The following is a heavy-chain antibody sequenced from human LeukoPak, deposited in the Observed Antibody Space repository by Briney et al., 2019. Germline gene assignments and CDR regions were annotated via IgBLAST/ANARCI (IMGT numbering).Heavy chain of an antibody. D-gene: IGHD2-8*01. CDR3: AKALHCTNGVCYKTAPAIS. J-gene: IGHJ4*02. CDR1: GFIFSSYA. Sequence: GGSLRLSCAASGFIFSSYAMSWVRQAPGKGLEWVSALSGSGGSTYYADSVKGRFTISRDNSKNTLYLQMNSLRAEDTAVYYCAKALHCTNGVCYKTAPAISWGQGTLVTVSS. V-gene: IGHV3-23*01. CDR2: LSGSGGST.